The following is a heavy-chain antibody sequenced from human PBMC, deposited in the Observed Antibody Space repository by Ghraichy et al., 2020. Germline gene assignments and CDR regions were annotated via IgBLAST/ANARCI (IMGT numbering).Heavy chain of an antibody. J-gene: IGHJ6*02. CDR2: ISYDGSNK. CDR3: AKDKEGSQGGATRDYYYYYGMDV. Sequence: GGSLRLSCAASGFTFSSYGMHWVRQAPGKGLEWVAVISYDGSNKYYADSVKGRFTISRDNSKNTLYLQMNSLRAEDTAVYYCAKDKEGSQGGATRDYYYYYGMDVWGQGTTVTVSS. CDR1: GFTFSSYG. V-gene: IGHV3-30*18. D-gene: IGHD1-26*01.